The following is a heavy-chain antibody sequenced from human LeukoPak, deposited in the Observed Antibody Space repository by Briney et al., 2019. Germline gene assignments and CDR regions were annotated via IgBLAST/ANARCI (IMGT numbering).Heavy chain of an antibody. CDR2: IYYTGST. J-gene: IGHJ3*02. CDR3: ARSDYSGSGTYTEFDAFDI. CDR1: GGSISSYY. D-gene: IGHD3-10*01. Sequence: PSETLSLTCTVSGGSISSYYWSWIRQPPGKGLEWIGYIYYTGSTSYNPSLRSRVTISMDTSKNQFSLKLSSVTAADSAVYYCARSDYSGSGTYTEFDAFDIWGQGPMVTVSS. V-gene: IGHV4-59*01.